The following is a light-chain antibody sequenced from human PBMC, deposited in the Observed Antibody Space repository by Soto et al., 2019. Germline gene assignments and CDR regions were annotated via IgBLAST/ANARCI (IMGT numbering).Light chain of an antibody. CDR3: CSYAGSYTLIV. CDR1: SSDVGGYNY. V-gene: IGLV2-11*01. Sequence: QSLLTQPRSVSGSPGQSVTISCTGTSSDVGGYNYVSWYQQHPGKAPKLMIYDVSKRPSGVPDRFSGSKSGNTASLTISGLQAEDEADYYCCSYAGSYTLIVFGTGTKVTVL. J-gene: IGLJ1*01. CDR2: DVS.